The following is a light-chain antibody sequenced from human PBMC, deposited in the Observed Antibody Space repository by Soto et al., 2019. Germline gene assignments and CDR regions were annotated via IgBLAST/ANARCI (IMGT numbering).Light chain of an antibody. J-gene: IGKJ1*01. Sequence: DIQMTQSPSSLSASVGDRVTITCRAGQSIGNSLNWYQQKPGKAPNLLISATSSSQSGVPSRFSGSGYGTEFTLTISSLQREDFAIYYCQQSYSSTWTFGQGTKMDIK. CDR3: QQSYSSTWT. CDR1: QSIGNS. CDR2: ATS. V-gene: IGKV1-39*01.